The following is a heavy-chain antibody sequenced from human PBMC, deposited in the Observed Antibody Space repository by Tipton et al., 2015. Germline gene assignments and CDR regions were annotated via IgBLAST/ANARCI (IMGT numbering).Heavy chain of an antibody. CDR1: GFTFSSYA. V-gene: IGHV3-23*01. CDR2: ISGSGGST. D-gene: IGHD4-17*01. CDR3: AKDSYGDYYFDY. Sequence: SLRLSCAASGFTFSSYAMSWVRQAPGKGLEWVSAISGSGGSTEYADSVKGRFTISRDNSKNTLYLQMNSLRAEDTAVYYCAKDSYGDYYFDYWGQGTLVTVS. J-gene: IGHJ4*02.